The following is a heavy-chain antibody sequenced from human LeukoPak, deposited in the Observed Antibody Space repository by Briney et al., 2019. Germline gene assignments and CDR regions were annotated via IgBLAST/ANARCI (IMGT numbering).Heavy chain of an antibody. CDR2: INHSGST. Sequence: PPETLSLTCAVYGGSFSGYYWSWIRQPPGKGLEWIGEINHSGSTNYNPSLKSRVTISVDTSKNQFSLKLSSVSAADTAVYYCARGSQSLGYCSGGSCRAKIFDCWGQATLVTVSS. CDR1: GGSFSGYY. J-gene: IGHJ4*02. V-gene: IGHV4-34*01. CDR3: ARGSQSLGYCSGGSCRAKIFDC. D-gene: IGHD2-15*01.